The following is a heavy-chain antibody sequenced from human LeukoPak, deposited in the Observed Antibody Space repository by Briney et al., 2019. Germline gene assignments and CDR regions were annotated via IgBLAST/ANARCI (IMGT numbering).Heavy chain of an antibody. Sequence: SQTLSLSCTVSGGSLSSGGYYWSWIRQHPGKGLEWSGYIYYSGSTYYNPSLKSRVTISVDTSKNQFSLKLSSVTAADTAVYYCARDSYYDSSGYYYGFDPWGQGTLVTVSS. D-gene: IGHD3-22*01. V-gene: IGHV4-31*03. CDR3: ARDSYYDSSGYYYGFDP. CDR1: GGSLSSGGYY. CDR2: IYYSGST. J-gene: IGHJ5*02.